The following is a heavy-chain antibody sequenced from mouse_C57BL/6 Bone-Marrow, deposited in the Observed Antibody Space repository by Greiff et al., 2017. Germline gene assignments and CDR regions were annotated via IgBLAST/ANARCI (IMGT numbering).Heavy chain of an antibody. CDR1: GFTFSSYA. J-gene: IGHJ3*01. CDR3: TREGLGYDGYSGFAY. Sequence: EVKLMESGEGLVKPGGSLKLSCAASGFTFSSYAMSWVRQTPEKRLEWVAYISSGGDYIYYADTVKGRFTISSDNARNTLYLQMSSLKSEDTAMYYCTREGLGYDGYSGFAYWGQGTLVTVSA. D-gene: IGHD2-3*01. CDR2: ISSGGDYI. V-gene: IGHV5-9-1*02.